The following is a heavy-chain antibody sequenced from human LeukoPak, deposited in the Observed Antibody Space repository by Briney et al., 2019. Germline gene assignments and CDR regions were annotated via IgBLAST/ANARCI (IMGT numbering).Heavy chain of an antibody. V-gene: IGHV4-39*07. J-gene: IGHJ3*02. CDR2: IYYTGGT. CDR1: GGSITSSSYY. Sequence: PSETLSLTCSVSGGSITSSSYYWGWIRQPPEKGLEWIGSIYYTGGTYYSPSLKSRVTISVDTSKNQFSLKLSSVTAADTAVYYCARSDVLLWFGELRGAFDIWGQGTMVTVSS. D-gene: IGHD3-10*01. CDR3: ARSDVLLWFGELRGAFDI.